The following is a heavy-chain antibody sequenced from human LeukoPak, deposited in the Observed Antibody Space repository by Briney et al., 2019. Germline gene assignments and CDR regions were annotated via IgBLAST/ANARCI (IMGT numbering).Heavy chain of an antibody. CDR3: VSVLTVTFDS. V-gene: IGHV4-39*01. D-gene: IGHD4-17*01. CDR1: GGSISSSSYY. J-gene: IGHJ4*02. Sequence: PSETLSLTCTVSGGSISSSSYYWGWIRQPPGKGLEWIGSIYYSGSTYYNPSLKSRVTISVDTSKNQFSLKLSSVTAADTAVYYCVSVLTVTFDSWGQGTLVTVSS. CDR2: IYYSGST.